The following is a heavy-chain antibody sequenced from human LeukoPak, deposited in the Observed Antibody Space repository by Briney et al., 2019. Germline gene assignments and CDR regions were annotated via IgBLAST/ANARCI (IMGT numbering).Heavy chain of an antibody. CDR2: ISAYNGNT. CDR3: AISSYGSGPYYYGMDV. CDR1: GYTFTSYG. J-gene: IGHJ6*02. D-gene: IGHD3-10*01. Sequence: ASVKVSCKASGYTFTSYGISWVRQAPGQGLEWMGWISAYNGNTNYAQKLQGRVTMTTDTSTSTAYMELRSLRSDDTAVYYCAISSYGSGPYYYGMDVWGQGTTVTVSS. V-gene: IGHV1-18*01.